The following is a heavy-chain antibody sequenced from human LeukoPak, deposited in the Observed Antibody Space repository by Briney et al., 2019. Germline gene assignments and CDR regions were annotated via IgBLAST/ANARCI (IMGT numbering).Heavy chain of an antibody. J-gene: IGHJ3*02. CDR2: ISGSGGST. Sequence: MXWXXXXPGKGLEWVSAISGSGGSTYYADSVKGRFTISRDNSKNTLYLQMNSLRAEDTAVYYCAKGQLRAFDIWGQGTMVTVSS. V-gene: IGHV3-23*01. D-gene: IGHD2-2*01. CDR3: AKGQLRAFDI.